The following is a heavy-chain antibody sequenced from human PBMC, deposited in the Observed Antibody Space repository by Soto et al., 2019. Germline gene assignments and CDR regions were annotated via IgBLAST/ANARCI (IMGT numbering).Heavy chain of an antibody. CDR1: GFTLSSYA. J-gene: IGHJ6*02. D-gene: IGHD5-18*01. CDR2: ISGSGGST. CDR3: AKGEWIQLWLPLDGMDV. Sequence: LRLSCAASGFTLSSYAMNWVRQAPGKGLEWVSAISGSGGSTYYADSVKGRFTISRDNSKNTLYLQMNSLRDEDTAVYYCAKGEWIQLWLPLDGMDVWGQGTTVTVSS. V-gene: IGHV3-23*01.